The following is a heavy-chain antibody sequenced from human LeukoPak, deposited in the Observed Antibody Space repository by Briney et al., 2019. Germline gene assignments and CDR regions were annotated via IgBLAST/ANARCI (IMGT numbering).Heavy chain of an antibody. Sequence: SETLSLTCTVSGYSISSGYYWGWIRQPPGKGLEWIGSIYHSGSTYYNPSLKSRVTISVDTSKNQFSLKLSSVTAADTAVYYCARAVGSGSYLLDYWGQGTLVTVSS. CDR3: ARAVGSGSYLLDY. CDR2: IYHSGST. D-gene: IGHD3-10*01. V-gene: IGHV4-38-2*02. CDR1: GYSISSGYY. J-gene: IGHJ4*02.